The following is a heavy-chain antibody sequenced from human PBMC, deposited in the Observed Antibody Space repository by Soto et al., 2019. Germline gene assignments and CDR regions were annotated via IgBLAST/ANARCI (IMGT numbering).Heavy chain of an antibody. D-gene: IGHD4-4*01. CDR3: AKDRTTLTTYRWFDP. CDR1: GFTFSSYA. Sequence: PGXSLRLSCAASGFTFSSYAMSCVRQAPWKGLEWVSAISGSGGSTYYADSVKGRFTISRDNSKNTLYLQMNSLRAEDTAVYYCAKDRTTLTTYRWFDPWGQGTLVTVSS. V-gene: IGHV3-23*01. J-gene: IGHJ5*02. CDR2: ISGSGGST.